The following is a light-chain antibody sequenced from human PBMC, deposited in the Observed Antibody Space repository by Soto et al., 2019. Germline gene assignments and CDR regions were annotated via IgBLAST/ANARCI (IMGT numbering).Light chain of an antibody. CDR1: QGIGDG. V-gene: IGKV1-17*01. CDR3: LQHNTYPLT. Sequence: DIQMTQSPSSLSASVGDRVIITCRASQGIGDGLGWYQQKPGKAPKRLIYAASSLQSGVPSRFRGSGSGTDFTLTISSLQPDDFASYYCLQHNTYPLTCGPGTKVEVK. CDR2: AAS. J-gene: IGKJ1*01.